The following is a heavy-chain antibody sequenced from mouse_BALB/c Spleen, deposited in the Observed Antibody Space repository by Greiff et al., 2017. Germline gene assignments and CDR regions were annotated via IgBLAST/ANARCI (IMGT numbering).Heavy chain of an antibody. V-gene: IGHV5-9-4*01. Sequence: EVQLVASGGGLVKPGGSLKLSCAASGFTFSSYAMSWVRQSPERRLEWVAEMSSGGSYTNYPDTVTGRFTISRDNAKNTLYLEMSSLRSEDTAMYYCARVGVRREILAYWGQGTLVTVSA. CDR1: GFTFSSYA. CDR2: MSSGGSYT. J-gene: IGHJ3*01. D-gene: IGHD2-14*01. CDR3: ARVGVRREILAY.